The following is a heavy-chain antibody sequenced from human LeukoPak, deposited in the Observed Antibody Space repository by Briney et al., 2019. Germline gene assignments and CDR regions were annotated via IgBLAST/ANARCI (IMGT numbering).Heavy chain of an antibody. CDR3: TRDHYGSGSYNKYYYYYYYMDV. Sequence: GSLRLSCAASGFTFSSYGMSWVRQAPGKGLEWVGFIRSKAYGGTTEYAASVKGRFTISRDDSKSIAYLQMNSLKTEDTAVYYCTRDHYGSGSYNKYYYYYYYMDVWGKGTTVTISS. D-gene: IGHD3-10*01. CDR2: IRSKAYGGTT. CDR1: GFTFSSYG. J-gene: IGHJ6*03. V-gene: IGHV3-49*04.